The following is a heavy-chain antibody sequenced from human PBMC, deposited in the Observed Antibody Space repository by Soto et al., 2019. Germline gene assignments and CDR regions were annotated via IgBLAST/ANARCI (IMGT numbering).Heavy chain of an antibody. Sequence: EVQVVESGGGLVKPGGSLRLSCAASGFTFSTCSMNWVRQAPGKGLEWVSAISSSSSHTYYADSVEGRFTISRDNAKNSLYLQLDSLRAEDTAVYYCAKDRSGSYPPGDGMDVWGQGTTVTVSS. CDR2: ISSSSSHT. V-gene: IGHV3-21*01. J-gene: IGHJ6*02. CDR1: GFTFSTCS. D-gene: IGHD3-10*01. CDR3: AKDRSGSYPPGDGMDV.